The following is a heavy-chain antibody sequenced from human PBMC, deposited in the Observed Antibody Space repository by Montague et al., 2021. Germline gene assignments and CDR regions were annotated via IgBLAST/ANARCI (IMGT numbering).Heavy chain of an antibody. CDR1: RSLINSDYY. CDR3: ARERDRYYYMDI. V-gene: IGHV4-38-2*02. J-gene: IGHJ6*03. CDR2: VSHGGRT. Sequence: SETLSLTCTVSRSLINSDYYWGWIRQPPGKGLEWMGSVSHGGRTYYSSSLKSRVTISVDTSNNHFSLKLSSVTAADAAMHYCARERDRYYYMDIWGKGTTITVSS.